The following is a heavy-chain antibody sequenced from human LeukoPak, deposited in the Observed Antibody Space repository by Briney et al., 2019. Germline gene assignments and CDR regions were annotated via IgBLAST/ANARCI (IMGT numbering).Heavy chain of an antibody. CDR2: ISYDGSNK. CDR3: ARDLGFAGVVILYYFDY. V-gene: IGHV3-30-3*01. Sequence: PGGSLRLSCAASGFTFSSYAMHWVRQAPGKGLEWVAVISYDGSNKYYADSVKGRFTISRDNSKNTLYLQMNSLRAEDTAVYYCARDLGFAGVVILYYFDYWGQGTLVTVSS. CDR1: GFTFSSYA. J-gene: IGHJ4*02. D-gene: IGHD3-3*01.